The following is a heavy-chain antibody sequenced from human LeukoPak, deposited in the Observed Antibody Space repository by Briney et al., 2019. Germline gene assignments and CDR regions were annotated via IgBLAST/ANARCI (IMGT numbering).Heavy chain of an antibody. CDR1: GGSFSGYY. D-gene: IGHD4-23*01. V-gene: IGHV4-34*01. CDR3: ARMALATVVIYYFDY. J-gene: IGHJ4*02. CDR2: INHSGST. Sequence: SETLSLTCAVYGGSFSGYYWSWIRQPPGKGPEWIGEINHSGSTNYNPSLKSRVTISVDTSKNQFSLKLSSVTAADTAVYYCARMALATVVIYYFDYWGQGTPVTVSS.